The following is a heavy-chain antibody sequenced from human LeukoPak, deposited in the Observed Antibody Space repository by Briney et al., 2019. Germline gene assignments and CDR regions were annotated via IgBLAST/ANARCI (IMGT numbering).Heavy chain of an antibody. V-gene: IGHV4-39*07. Sequence: SETLSLTCTVSGGSISSSSYYWGWIRQPPGKGLEWIGSIYYSGSTYYNPSLKSRVTISVDTSKNQFSLKLSSVTAADTAVYYCASEKWTTVTTWDYFDYWGQGTLVTVSS. CDR2: IYYSGST. CDR1: GGSISSSSYY. J-gene: IGHJ4*02. D-gene: IGHD4-17*01. CDR3: ASEKWTTVTTWDYFDY.